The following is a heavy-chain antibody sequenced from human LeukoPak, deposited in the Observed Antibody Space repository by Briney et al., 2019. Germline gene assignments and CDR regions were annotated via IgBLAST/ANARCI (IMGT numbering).Heavy chain of an antibody. J-gene: IGHJ4*02. CDR1: GFTFSSYA. CDR2: ISGSGGST. Sequence: GGSLRLSCAAPGFTFSSYAMSWVRQAPGKGLEWVSAISGSGGSTYYADSVKGRFTISRDNSKNTLYLQMNSLRAEDTAVYYCAKDRYSGSYYHDYWGQGTLVTASS. V-gene: IGHV3-23*01. D-gene: IGHD1-26*01. CDR3: AKDRYSGSYYHDY.